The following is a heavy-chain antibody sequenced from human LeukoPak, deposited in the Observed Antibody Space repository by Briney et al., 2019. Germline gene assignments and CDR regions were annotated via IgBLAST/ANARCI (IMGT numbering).Heavy chain of an antibody. V-gene: IGHV1-2*02. CDR3: ARASYYYDSSGYPGYYFDY. CDR1: GYTFTDYY. CDR2: INPNSGGT. J-gene: IGHJ4*02. Sequence: ASVKVSCKASGYTFTDYYMHWVRQAPGQGLEWMGWINPNSGGTNYAQKFQGRVTMTRDTSISTAYMELSRLRSDDTAVYYCARASYYYDSSGYPGYYFDYRGQGTLVTVSS. D-gene: IGHD3-22*01.